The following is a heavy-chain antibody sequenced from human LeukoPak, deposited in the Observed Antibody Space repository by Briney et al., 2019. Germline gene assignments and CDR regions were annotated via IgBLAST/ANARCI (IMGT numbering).Heavy chain of an antibody. D-gene: IGHD3-22*01. CDR1: GYTFTNNG. J-gene: IGHJ4*02. Sequence: ASVKVSCKASGYTFTNNGISWVRQAPGQGLEWLGWISAHNGNTNYAQKFQGRVTMTSDTSTTTTSMELRSLRSDDTAVYHCARGLYYDTNGYPALQYWGQGTLVTVSS. CDR2: ISAHNGNT. CDR3: ARGLYYDTNGYPALQY. V-gene: IGHV1-18*01.